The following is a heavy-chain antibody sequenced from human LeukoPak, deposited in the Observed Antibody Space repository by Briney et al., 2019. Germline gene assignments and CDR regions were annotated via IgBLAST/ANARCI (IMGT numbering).Heavy chain of an antibody. CDR3: AHFSEDYYPWAARRKTGYFDL. Sequence: SGPTLVNPTQTLTLTCTFSGFSLTTSRVGVGWIRQSPRKALEWLALIYGDDDKRYSPSLMSRLTITKDTSKKQVVLTMTNMDPVDTATYYWAHFSEDYYPWAARRKTGYFDLWGRGTLVTVSS. CDR1: GFSLTTSRVG. V-gene: IGHV2-5*02. D-gene: IGHD3-22*01. CDR2: IYGDDDK. J-gene: IGHJ2*01.